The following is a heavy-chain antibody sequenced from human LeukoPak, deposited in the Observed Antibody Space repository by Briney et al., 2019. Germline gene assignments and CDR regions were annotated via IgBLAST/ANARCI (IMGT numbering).Heavy chain of an antibody. Sequence: PGGSLRLSCAASGFTFSSYAMHWVRQAPGKGLEWVAVISYDGSNKYYADSVKGRFTISRDNSKNTLYLQMNSLRAEDTAVYYCASSYYYDSSGYYYGAFDIWGQGTMVTVSS. CDR2: ISYDGSNK. CDR1: GFTFSSYA. J-gene: IGHJ3*02. CDR3: ASSYYYDSSGYYYGAFDI. V-gene: IGHV3-30-3*01. D-gene: IGHD3-22*01.